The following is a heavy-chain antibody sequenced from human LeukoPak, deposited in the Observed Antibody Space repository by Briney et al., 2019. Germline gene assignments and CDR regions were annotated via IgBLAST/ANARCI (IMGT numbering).Heavy chain of an antibody. V-gene: IGHV6-1*01. Sequence: SQTLSLTCAISGDSVSSNSAAWNWIRQSPSRGLEWLGRTYYRSKWYNDYAVSVKSRITINPDTSKNQFSLQLNSVTPEDTAVYYCARGRSGGYQNYYYYYMDVWGKGTTVTISS. CDR3: ARGRSGGYQNYYYYYMDV. D-gene: IGHD1-26*01. CDR2: TYYRSKWYN. CDR1: GDSVSSNSAA. J-gene: IGHJ6*03.